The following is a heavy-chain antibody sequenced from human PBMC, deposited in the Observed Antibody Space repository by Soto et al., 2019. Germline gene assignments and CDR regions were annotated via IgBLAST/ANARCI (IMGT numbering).Heavy chain of an antibody. CDR1: GGSISSYY. J-gene: IGHJ6*02. Sequence: QVQLQESGPGLVKPSETLSLTCTVSGGSISSYYWSWIRQPPGKGLEWIGYIYYSGSTNYNPSLKSRVTITLDRFKNQFSLKLSSVTAADTAVYYCARDQTRGGYGMDVWGQGTTVTVSS. CDR3: ARDQTRGGYGMDV. CDR2: IYYSGST. D-gene: IGHD3-10*01. V-gene: IGHV4-59*01.